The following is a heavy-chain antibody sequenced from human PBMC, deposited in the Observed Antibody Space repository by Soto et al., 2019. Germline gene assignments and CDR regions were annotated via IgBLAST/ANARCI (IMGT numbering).Heavy chain of an antibody. V-gene: IGHV4-4*02. D-gene: IGHD3-3*01. J-gene: IGHJ6*03. CDR3: ARVRGYDFWSGYRSYYMDV. CDR1: SGSISSSNR. CDR2: IYHSGST. Sequence: SETLSLTCAVSSGSISSSNRWSWVRQPPGKGLEWIGEIYHSGSTNYNPSLKSRVTISVDKSKNQFSLKLSSVTAADTAVYYCARVRGYDFWSGYRSYYMDVWGKGTTVTVSS.